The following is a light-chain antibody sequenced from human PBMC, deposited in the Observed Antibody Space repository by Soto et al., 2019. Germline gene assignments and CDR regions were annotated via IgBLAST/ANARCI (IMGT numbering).Light chain of an antibody. J-gene: IGLJ1*01. CDR2: EVT. V-gene: IGLV2-23*02. CDR1: SSDVGSYNL. CDR3: CSYAGSSTYV. Sequence: QPVLTQPASVSGSPGQSITISCTGTSSDVGSYNLVSWYQQHPGKAPKFMIFEVTQRPSGVSNRFSGSKSGNTASLTISGLQAEDEADYYCCSYAGSSTYVFGTGTKLTVL.